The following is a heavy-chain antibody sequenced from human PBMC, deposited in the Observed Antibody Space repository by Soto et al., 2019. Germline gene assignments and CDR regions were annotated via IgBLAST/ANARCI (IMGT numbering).Heavy chain of an antibody. D-gene: IGHD3-22*01. Sequence: QITLKESGPTLVKPTETLTLTCSFSGFSLSTSGVGVGWSRQPPGKALEWLTLIYGHDDKRYSPSLKSRLTITKDTSKTQVVLTMTNMDPVDTATYYCAHRDTTGYYPNTFAYWSQGTLVTVSS. V-gene: IGHV2-5*01. CDR1: GFSLSTSGVG. J-gene: IGHJ4*02. CDR2: IYGHDDK. CDR3: AHRDTTGYYPNTFAY.